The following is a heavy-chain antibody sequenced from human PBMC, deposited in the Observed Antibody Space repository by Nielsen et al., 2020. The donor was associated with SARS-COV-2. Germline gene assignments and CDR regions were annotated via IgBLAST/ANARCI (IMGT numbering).Heavy chain of an antibody. Sequence: GESLKISCAASGFTFSDYYMSWIRQAPGKGLEWVSSISSSSSYIYYADSVKGRFTISRDNAKNSLYLQMNSLRAEDTAVYYCARSFYDDYFDYWGQGTLVTVSS. V-gene: IGHV3-11*06. CDR1: GFTFSDYY. J-gene: IGHJ4*02. CDR3: ARSFYDDYFDY. CDR2: ISSSSSYI. D-gene: IGHD5/OR15-5a*01.